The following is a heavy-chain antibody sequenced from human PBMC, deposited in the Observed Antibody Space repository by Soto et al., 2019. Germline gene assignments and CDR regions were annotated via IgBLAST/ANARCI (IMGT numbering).Heavy chain of an antibody. J-gene: IGHJ2*01. Sequence: QVQLQESGPGLVKPSENLSLTCTVSGDFISSHYWSWIRQPPGKGLEWIGYVYYDGKTDSSPSLKSRVTISLDTSKNQISLSLTSVTAADTAVYYCARPKGIAPAVWYFDLWGRGTLVTVSS. CDR1: GDFISSHY. V-gene: IGHV4-59*08. CDR2: VYYDGKT. CDR3: ARPKGIAPAVWYFDL. D-gene: IGHD2-15*01.